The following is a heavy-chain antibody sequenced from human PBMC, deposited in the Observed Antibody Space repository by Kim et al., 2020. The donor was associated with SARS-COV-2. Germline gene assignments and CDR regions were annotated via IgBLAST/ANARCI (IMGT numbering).Heavy chain of an antibody. CDR2: IYDSGST. V-gene: IGHV4-39*07. J-gene: IGHJ4*02. Sequence: SETLSLTCTVSGGSISSSSYYWVWIRQPPGKGLEWIGSIYDSGSTYYNPSLKSRVTISVDTSKNQFSLKLSSVTAADTAVYYCARPSKGIGPVDYWGQGTLVTVSS. CDR3: ARPSKGIGPVDY. D-gene: IGHD6-13*01. CDR1: GGSISSSSYY.